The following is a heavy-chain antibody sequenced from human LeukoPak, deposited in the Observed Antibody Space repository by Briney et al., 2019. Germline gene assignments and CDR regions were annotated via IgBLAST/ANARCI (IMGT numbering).Heavy chain of an antibody. V-gene: IGHV3-11*01. D-gene: IGHD3-22*01. CDR2: ISGSGSDI. Sequence: GGSLRLSCVVSGFSISDSYMTWIRQTPGKGLEWLAYISGSGSDIYFADSVKGRFTISRDNAKNSLYLQMNSLRAEDTALFYCARGVYDSSGYLDYFDYWGQGTLVTVSS. CDR1: GFSISDSY. CDR3: ARGVYDSSGYLDYFDY. J-gene: IGHJ4*02.